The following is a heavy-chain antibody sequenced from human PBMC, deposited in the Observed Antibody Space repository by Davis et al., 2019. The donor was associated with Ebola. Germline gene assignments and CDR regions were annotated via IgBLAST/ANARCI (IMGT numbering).Heavy chain of an antibody. J-gene: IGHJ5*02. CDR2: IFYSGST. Sequence: SETLSLTCSVSGDSISDYYWSWIRQPPGKGLEWIGYIFYSGSTKYNPSLNRRVTISVDTSKNQFSLKLRSVTAADTAVYYCARHARGISADCFDPWGQGTLVTVSS. D-gene: IGHD3-16*01. CDR1: GDSISDYY. CDR3: ARHARGISADCFDP. V-gene: IGHV4-59*08.